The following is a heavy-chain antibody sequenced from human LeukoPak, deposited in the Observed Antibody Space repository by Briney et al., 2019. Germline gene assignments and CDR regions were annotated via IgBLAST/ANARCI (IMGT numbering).Heavy chain of an antibody. Sequence: GGSLRLSCEASEFTFSSYWMHWVRQAPGKGLVWVSRINTDGSRTSYADSVKGRFTISRDNAKNSLYLQMNSLRAEDTAVYFCATESGTYSGTCFDYWGQGTLVTVSS. CDR1: EFTFSSYW. V-gene: IGHV3-74*01. CDR3: ATESGTYSGTCFDY. J-gene: IGHJ4*02. CDR2: INTDGSRT. D-gene: IGHD1-26*01.